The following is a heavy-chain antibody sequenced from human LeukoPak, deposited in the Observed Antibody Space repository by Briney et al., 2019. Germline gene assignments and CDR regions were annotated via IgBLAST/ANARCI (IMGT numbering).Heavy chain of an antibody. CDR2: IKQDGSEK. CDR1: GFTFSSYG. V-gene: IGHV3-7*03. Sequence: GGSLRLSCAASGFTFSSYGMSWVRQAPGKGLEWVANIKQDGSEKYYVDSVKGRFTISRDNAKNSLYLQMNSLRAEDTAVYYCAREDDYGDYDGGYNYWGQGTLVTVSS. CDR3: AREDDYGDYDGGYNY. J-gene: IGHJ4*02. D-gene: IGHD4-17*01.